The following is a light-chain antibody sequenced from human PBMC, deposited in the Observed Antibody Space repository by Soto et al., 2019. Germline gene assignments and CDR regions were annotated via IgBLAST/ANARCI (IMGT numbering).Light chain of an antibody. CDR1: QSISSY. CDR3: QESYSTS. J-gene: IGKJ1*01. Sequence: DIQMTQSPSSLSASVGDSVTITCRASQSISSYVNWYQQKPGKAPNLLIYTASNLQSGVPSRFSGSGSGTDFTLTISSLQPEDIATYYCQESYSTSFGQGTKVDIK. CDR2: TAS. V-gene: IGKV1-39*01.